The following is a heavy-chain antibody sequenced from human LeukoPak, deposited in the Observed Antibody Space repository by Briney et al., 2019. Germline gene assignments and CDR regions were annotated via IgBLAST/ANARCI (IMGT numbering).Heavy chain of an antibody. V-gene: IGHV4-39*01. CDR1: GGSIGSSGYY. CDR2: IYYSGST. Sequence: PSETLSLTCTVSGGSIGSSGYYWGWIRQPPGKGLEWIGSIYYSGSTYYNPSLKSRVTISVDTSKNQFSLKLSSVTAADTAVYYCATGNRYYYDSSDVWGQGTIVTVSS. CDR3: ATGNRYYYDSSDV. D-gene: IGHD3-22*01. J-gene: IGHJ3*01.